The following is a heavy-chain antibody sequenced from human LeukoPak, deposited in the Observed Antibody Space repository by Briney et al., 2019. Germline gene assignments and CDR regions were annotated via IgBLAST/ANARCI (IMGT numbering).Heavy chain of an antibody. V-gene: IGHV3-11*06. J-gene: IGHJ4*02. Sequence: GRFTISRDNAKNSLYLQMNSLRAEDTAVYYCARVLTGRDYWGQGTLVTASS. D-gene: IGHD3-9*01. CDR3: ARVLTGRDY.